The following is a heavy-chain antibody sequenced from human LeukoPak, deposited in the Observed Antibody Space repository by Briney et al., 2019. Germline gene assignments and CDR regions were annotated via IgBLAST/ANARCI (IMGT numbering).Heavy chain of an antibody. CDR2: INPNSGGT. J-gene: IGHJ4*02. Sequence: GSVKVSCKASGYTFTGYYMHWVRQAPGQGLEWMGWINPNSGGTNYAQKFQGRVTMTRDTSISTAYMELSRLRSDDTAVYYCARPAPAASGFVDYWGQGTLVTVSS. D-gene: IGHD2-2*01. CDR3: ARPAPAASGFVDY. V-gene: IGHV1-2*02. CDR1: GYTFTGYY.